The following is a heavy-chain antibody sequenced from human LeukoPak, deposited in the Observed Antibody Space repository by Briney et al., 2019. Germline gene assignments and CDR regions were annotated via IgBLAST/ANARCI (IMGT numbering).Heavy chain of an antibody. J-gene: IGHJ4*02. CDR2: ISGYNGKI. Sequence: GASVKVSCKASGYTFSRYGITWVRQAPGQGLEWMGWISGYNGKINYAQKLQGRVTMTTDTSTSTAYMELRSLRSDDTAVYYCARDTRLLHALGFDYWGQGTLVTVSS. V-gene: IGHV1-18*01. CDR3: ARDTRLLHALGFDY. CDR1: GYTFSRYG. D-gene: IGHD2/OR15-2a*01.